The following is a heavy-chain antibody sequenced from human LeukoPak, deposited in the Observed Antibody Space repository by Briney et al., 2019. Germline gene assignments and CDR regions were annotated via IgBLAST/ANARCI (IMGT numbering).Heavy chain of an antibody. D-gene: IGHD3-22*01. CDR3: SRGGDVGLVITGGISYS. V-gene: IGHV3-74*03. CDR1: GFTFSSHW. Sequence: GGFLRLSCAGSGFTFSSHWMHWVRQAPGKGLEWISRIKSDGSDMTYADSVKGRFTISRDNAKNTLYLQMNSLRAEDTALYYCSRGGDVGLVITGGISYSWGQGTLVTVSS. CDR2: IKSDGSDM. J-gene: IGHJ4*02.